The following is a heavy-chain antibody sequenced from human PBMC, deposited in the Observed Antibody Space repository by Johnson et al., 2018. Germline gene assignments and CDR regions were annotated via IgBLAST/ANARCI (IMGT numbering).Heavy chain of an antibody. CDR2: ISADNDNT. V-gene: IGHV1-3*01. J-gene: IGHJ3*02. CDR1: GYTFTSYP. Sequence: QVQLVQSGAEVEKPGASVKVSCKASGYTFTSYPMHWVRQAPGQRLEWMGWISADNDNTKYSQKFQGRVTITRDTSAGTAYMELSSLRSEDTAVYYCARDLARTGDAFDIWGQGTTVTVSS. D-gene: IGHD1-1*01. CDR3: ARDLARTGDAFDI.